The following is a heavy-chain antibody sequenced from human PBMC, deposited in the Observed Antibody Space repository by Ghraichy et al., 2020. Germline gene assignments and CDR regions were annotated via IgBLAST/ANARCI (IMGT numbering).Heavy chain of an antibody. D-gene: IGHD5-18*01. Sequence: SQTLSLTCTVSGGSISSSSYYWGWIRQPPGKGLEWNGSIYYSGSTYYNPSLKSRVTISVDTSKNQFSLKLSSVTAADTAVYYCARQGAFSRGYRFGWFDPWGQGTLVTVSS. CDR1: GGSISSSSYY. CDR2: IYYSGST. J-gene: IGHJ5*02. V-gene: IGHV4-39*01. CDR3: ARQGAFSRGYRFGWFDP.